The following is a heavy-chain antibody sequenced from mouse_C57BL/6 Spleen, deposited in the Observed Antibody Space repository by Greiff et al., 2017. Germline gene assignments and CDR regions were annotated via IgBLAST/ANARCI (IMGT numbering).Heavy chain of an antibody. J-gene: IGHJ4*01. Sequence: EVQGVESGGGLVQPGGSLSLSCAASGFTFTDYYMSWVRQPPGKALEWLGFIRNKANGYTTEYSASVKGRFTISRDNSQSILYLQMNALRDEDSATYYCARYKGDYYAMDYWGQGTSVTVSS. CDR3: ARYKGDYYAMDY. CDR1: GFTFTDYY. V-gene: IGHV7-3*01. CDR2: IRNKANGYTT.